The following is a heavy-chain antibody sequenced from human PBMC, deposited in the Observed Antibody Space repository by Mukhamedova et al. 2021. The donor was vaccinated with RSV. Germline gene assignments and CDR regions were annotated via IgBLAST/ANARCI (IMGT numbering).Heavy chain of an antibody. CDR3: AKGWVVGAHFDY. J-gene: IGHJ4*02. D-gene: IGHD1-26*01. Sequence: VKGRSTISRDNSKNTLYLQMNSLRAEDTAVYYCAKGWVVGAHFDYWGQGTLVTVSS. V-gene: IGHV3-23*01.